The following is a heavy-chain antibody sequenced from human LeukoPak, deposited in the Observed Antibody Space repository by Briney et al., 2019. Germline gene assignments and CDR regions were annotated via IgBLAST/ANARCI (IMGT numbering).Heavy chain of an antibody. CDR2: IYYSGST. D-gene: IGHD3-10*01. V-gene: IGHV4-39*01. J-gene: IGHJ5*02. Sequence: SATLSLTCTVSGGSVSSNSYYWGWIRQPPGKGLEWIGSIYYSGSTYYNPSLLSRVTIFVDTSKNQFSLRLSSVTATDSAVYYCARHYGSGSSGGARRWFDPWGQGTLVTASS. CDR3: ARHYGSGSSGGARRWFDP. CDR1: GGSVSSNSYY.